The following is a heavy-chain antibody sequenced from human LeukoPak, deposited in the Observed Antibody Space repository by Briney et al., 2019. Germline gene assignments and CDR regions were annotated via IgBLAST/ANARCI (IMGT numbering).Heavy chain of an antibody. CDR2: ISGSGGST. D-gene: IGHD3-22*01. CDR3: AKTYYYDSSGYFMDY. Sequence: GGSLRLSCAASGFTFSSYAMSWVRQAPGKGLEWVSAISGSGGSTYYADSVKGRFTISRDNSENTLYLQMNSLRAEDTAVYYCAKTYYYDSSGYFMDYWGQGTLVTVSS. V-gene: IGHV3-23*01. J-gene: IGHJ4*02. CDR1: GFTFSSYA.